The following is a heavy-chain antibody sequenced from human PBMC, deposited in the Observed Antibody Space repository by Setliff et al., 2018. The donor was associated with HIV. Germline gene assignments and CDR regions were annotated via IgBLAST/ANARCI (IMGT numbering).Heavy chain of an antibody. CDR2: IKQDGSEK. J-gene: IGHJ4*02. CDR1: GFTFSSYW. Sequence: PGGSLRLSCAASGFTFSSYWMSWVRQAPGKGLEWVANIKQDGSEKYYVDSVKGRFTISRDNAKNSLYLQMNSLRAEDTAVYYCARVGSGSYYIFDYWGQGTLVTVSS. CDR3: ARVGSGSYYIFDY. V-gene: IGHV3-7*01. D-gene: IGHD3-10*01.